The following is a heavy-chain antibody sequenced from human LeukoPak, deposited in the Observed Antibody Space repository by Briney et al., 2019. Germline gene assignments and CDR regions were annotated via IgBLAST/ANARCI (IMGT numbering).Heavy chain of an antibody. CDR2: LSGSGGYT. Sequence: GGSLRLSCAASGFTFTSYAMSWVRQAAGKGLEWVSALSGSGGYTYYADSVKGRFTISRDNSKNTLFLQMNSLRAEDTAVYYCARQLGVHTYGSDYWGQGTLVTVSS. D-gene: IGHD5-18*01. CDR3: ARQLGVHTYGSDY. J-gene: IGHJ4*02. CDR1: GFTFTSYA. V-gene: IGHV3-23*01.